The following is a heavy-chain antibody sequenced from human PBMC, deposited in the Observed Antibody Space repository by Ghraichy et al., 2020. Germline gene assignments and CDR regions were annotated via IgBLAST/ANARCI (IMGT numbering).Heavy chain of an antibody. V-gene: IGHV4-34*01. CDR1: GGSFSGYY. D-gene: IGHD1-14*01. CDR2: INHSGST. Sequence: SETLSLTCAVYGGSFSGYYWSWIRQPPGKGLEWIGEINHSGSTNYNPSLKSRVTISVDTSKNQFSLKLSSVTAADTAVYYCASPDPRTYYGMDVWGQGTTVTVSS. J-gene: IGHJ6*02. CDR3: ASPDPRTYYGMDV.